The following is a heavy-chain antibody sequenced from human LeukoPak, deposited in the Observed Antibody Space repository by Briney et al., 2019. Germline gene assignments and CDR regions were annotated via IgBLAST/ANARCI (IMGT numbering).Heavy chain of an antibody. CDR3: ARGPPPYTEGDLFYYYGLDV. CDR2: IIPIFGTA. D-gene: IGHD3-16*01. J-gene: IGHJ6*02. Sequence: SVKVSCKASGGTFSSYAISWVRQAPGQGLEWMGGIIPIFGTANYAQKFQGRVTITADESTSTAYMELSSLRSEDTAVYYCARGPPPYTEGDLFYYYGLDVWGQGTTVTVSS. V-gene: IGHV1-69*01. CDR1: GGTFSSYA.